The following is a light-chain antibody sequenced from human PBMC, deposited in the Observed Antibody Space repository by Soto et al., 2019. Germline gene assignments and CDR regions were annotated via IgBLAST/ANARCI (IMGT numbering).Light chain of an antibody. V-gene: IGLV6-57*01. CDR3: QSYDATNQV. CDR1: SGSIASNY. CDR2: EDN. J-gene: IGLJ3*02. Sequence: FMLTQPHSVSESPGKTVIISCTSSSGSIASNYVQWYQQRPGSSPTTVIYEDNQRPSGVPDRFSGSIDSSSNSASLTISGLETEDEADYFCQSYDATNQVFGGGTKLTVL.